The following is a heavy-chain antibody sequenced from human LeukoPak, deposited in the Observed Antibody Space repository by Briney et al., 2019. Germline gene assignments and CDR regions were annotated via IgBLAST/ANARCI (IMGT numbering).Heavy chain of an antibody. CDR1: GFTFDDYG. J-gene: IGHJ4*02. V-gene: IGHV3-20*04. CDR2: INWNGGST. CDR3: ARDKAVGDYGDFDY. D-gene: IGHD4-17*01. Sequence: GSLRLSCAASGFTFDDYGMSWVRQAPGKGLEWVSGINWNGGSTGYADSVKGRFTTSRDNAKNSLYLQMNSLRAEDTALYYCARDKAVGDYGDFDYWGQGTLVTVSS.